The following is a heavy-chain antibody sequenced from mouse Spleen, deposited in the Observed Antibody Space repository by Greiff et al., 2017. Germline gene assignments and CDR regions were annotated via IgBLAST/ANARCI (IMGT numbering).Heavy chain of an antibody. J-gene: IGHJ4*01. CDR2: IYPGSGNT. V-gene: IGHV1-66*01. Sequence: VQLQQSGPELVKPGASVKISCKASGYSFTSYYIHWVKQRPGQGLEWIGWIYPGSGNTKYNEKFKGKATLTADTSSSTAYMQLSSLTSEDSAVYYCARGSTMITTAGAMDYWGQGTSVTVSS. CDR3: ARGSTMITTAGAMDY. D-gene: IGHD2-4*01. CDR1: GYSFTSYY.